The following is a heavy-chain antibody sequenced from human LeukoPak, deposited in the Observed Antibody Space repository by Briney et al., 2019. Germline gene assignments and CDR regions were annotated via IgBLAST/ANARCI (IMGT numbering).Heavy chain of an antibody. D-gene: IGHD6-6*01. CDR3: AGDKYSSFDY. V-gene: IGHV3-30-3*01. CDR2: ISYDGSNK. CDR1: GFTFSSYA. Sequence: GGSLRLSCAASGFTFSSYAMHWVRQAPGKGLEWVAVISYDGSNKYYADSVKGRFTISRDNSKNTLYLQMNSLRAEDTAVYYCAGDKYSSFDYWGQGTLVTVSS. J-gene: IGHJ4*02.